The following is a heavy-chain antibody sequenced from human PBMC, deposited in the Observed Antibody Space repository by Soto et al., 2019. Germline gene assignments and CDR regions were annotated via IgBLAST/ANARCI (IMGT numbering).Heavy chain of an antibody. CDR3: AGEVLGYYYYGMDV. CDR1: GDSISSYSISVYY. Sequence: SETLSLTCTVSGDSISSYSISVYYWSWIRQPPGKGLEWIGYIYYSGSTNYNPSLKSRVTISVDTSKNQFSLKLSSVTAADTAVYYCAGEVLGYYYYGMDVWGQGTTVTVSS. V-gene: IGHV4-61*08. CDR2: IYYSGST. J-gene: IGHJ6*02. D-gene: IGHD1-26*01.